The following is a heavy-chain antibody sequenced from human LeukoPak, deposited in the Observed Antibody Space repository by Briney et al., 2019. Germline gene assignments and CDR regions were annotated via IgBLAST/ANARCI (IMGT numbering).Heavy chain of an antibody. D-gene: IGHD5-18*01. CDR2: ISAYNGNT. CDR3: ARAVDTAMANHQTNFDY. CDR1: GYTFTSYG. Sequence: ASVKVSCKASGYTFTSYGISWVRQAPGQGLEWMGWISAYNGNTNYAQKLQGRVTMTTDTSTSTAYMELRSLRSDDTAVYYCARAVDTAMANHQTNFDYWGQGTLVTVSS. V-gene: IGHV1-18*01. J-gene: IGHJ4*02.